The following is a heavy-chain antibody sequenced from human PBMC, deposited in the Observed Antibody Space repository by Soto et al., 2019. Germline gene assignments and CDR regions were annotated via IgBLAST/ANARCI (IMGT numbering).Heavy chain of an antibody. V-gene: IGHV3-15*07. D-gene: IGHD3-3*01. CDR2: IKSKTDGGTT. CDR1: GFTFSNAW. Sequence: GGSLRLSCAASGFTFSNAWMNWVRQAPGKGLEWVGRIKSKTDGGTTDYAAPVKGRFTISRDDSKNKLYLQMNSLKTEDTAVYYCTTGTKLRFLEWLLMDYWGQGTLVTVSS. J-gene: IGHJ4*02. CDR3: TTGTKLRFLEWLLMDY.